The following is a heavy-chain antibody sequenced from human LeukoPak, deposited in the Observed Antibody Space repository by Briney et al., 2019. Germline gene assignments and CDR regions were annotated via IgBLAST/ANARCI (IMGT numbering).Heavy chain of an antibody. CDR3: ARNLEVGRIRYFDL. CDR2: ITPIFGTT. V-gene: IGHV1-69*13. J-gene: IGHJ2*01. CDR1: GGTFSSSG. D-gene: IGHD1-26*01. Sequence: SVKVSCKASGGTFSSSGFNWVRQAPGQGLEWMGRITPIFGTTNYAQKFQGRVTITADESASTAYMELSSLRSEHTAVYYCARNLEVGRIRYFDLWGRGTLITVSS.